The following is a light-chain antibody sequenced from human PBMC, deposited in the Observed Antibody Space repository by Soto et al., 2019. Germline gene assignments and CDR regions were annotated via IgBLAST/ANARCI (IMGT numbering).Light chain of an antibody. CDR2: SYN. V-gene: IGLV1-44*01. CDR1: SSNIGSNT. CDR3: AAWDDSLTGYV. J-gene: IGLJ1*01. Sequence: QAVLTQPPSASGPPGQRVTISCSGSSSNIGSNTVNWYQQLPGTAPKLLIYSYNQRPSGVPDRFSGSKSGTSAFLAISGLQSEDEADYYCAAWDDSLTGYVFGTGTKLTVL.